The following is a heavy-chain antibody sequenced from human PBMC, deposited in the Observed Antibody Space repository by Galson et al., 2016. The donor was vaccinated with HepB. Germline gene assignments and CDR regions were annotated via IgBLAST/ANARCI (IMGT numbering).Heavy chain of an antibody. CDR2: IYTSGST. CDR1: GASISSGTYY. Sequence: TLSLTCTVSGASISSGTYYWSWIRQPPGKGLEWIGRIYTSGSTNYNPSLKSRVTISVDTSKNQFSLKLSSVTAADTAVYYCARGGLRFDYWGQGTLVTVSS. CDR3: ARGGLRFDY. J-gene: IGHJ4*02. V-gene: IGHV4-61*02.